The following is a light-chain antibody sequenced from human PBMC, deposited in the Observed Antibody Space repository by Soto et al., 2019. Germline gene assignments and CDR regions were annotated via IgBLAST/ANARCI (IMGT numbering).Light chain of an antibody. V-gene: IGLV2-14*01. CDR3: CSYTRSGTLI. CDR2: DFS. CDR1: KGDIGDYNY. Sequence: QSVLPQPATVSGSPGTSITIPCVGNKGDIGDYNYVSWYQQHPGKVPIVIIYDFSNRPSGVSYRFSGTKSGNTASLTVSGLQAEDEADYYCCSYTRSGTLIFGTGTKVTVL. J-gene: IGLJ1*01.